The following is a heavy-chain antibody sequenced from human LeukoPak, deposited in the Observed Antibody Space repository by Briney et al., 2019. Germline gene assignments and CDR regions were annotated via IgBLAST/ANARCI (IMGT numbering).Heavy chain of an antibody. V-gene: IGHV4-59*01. Sequence: SETLSLTCTVSGGSISSYYWSWIRQPPGRGLEWIESLYYSGSTNYNPSLRSRVTISVDTSKNQFSLKVTSVTAADTAVYFCAKDSTIGGYYFDYWGQGTLVTVSS. CDR3: AKDSTIGGYYFDY. D-gene: IGHD3-10*01. CDR2: LYYSGST. CDR1: GGSISSYY. J-gene: IGHJ4*02.